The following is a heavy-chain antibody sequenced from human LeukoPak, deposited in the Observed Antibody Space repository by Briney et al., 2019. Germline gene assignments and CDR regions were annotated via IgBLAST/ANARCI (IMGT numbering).Heavy chain of an antibody. CDR3: ATSPWIQLTPQFDP. D-gene: IGHD5-18*01. V-gene: IGHV1-2*02. CDR2: INPNSGGT. Sequence: ASVKVSCKASGYTFTSYYMHWVRQAPGQGLEWMGWINPNSGGTNYAQKFQGRVTMTRDTSISTAYMELSRLRSDDTAVYYCATSPWIQLTPQFDPWGQGTLVTVSS. J-gene: IGHJ5*02. CDR1: GYTFTSYY.